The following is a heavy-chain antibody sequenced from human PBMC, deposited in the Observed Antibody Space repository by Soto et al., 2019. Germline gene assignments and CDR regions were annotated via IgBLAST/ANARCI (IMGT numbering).Heavy chain of an antibody. CDR2: ISSGDSRT. CDR3: AKVGSRETAMVAGFDY. D-gene: IGHD5-18*01. V-gene: IGHV3-23*01. Sequence: EVQLLESGGGLVQPGGSPRLSCAASGFTFSDYAMGWVRQAPGKGLQWVSSISSGDSRTYYADSVAGRFTISRDKSRNTLYLQMKTLRVEDTAVYFCAKVGSRETAMVAGFDYWGQGTLVTVSS. CDR1: GFTFSDYA. J-gene: IGHJ4*02.